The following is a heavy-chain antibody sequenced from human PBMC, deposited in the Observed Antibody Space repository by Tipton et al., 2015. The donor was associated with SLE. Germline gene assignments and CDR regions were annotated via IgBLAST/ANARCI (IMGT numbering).Heavy chain of an antibody. J-gene: IGHJ4*02. Sequence: SLRLSCAASGFTFSSYAMHWVRQAPGKGLEWAAVISYDGSNKYYADSVKGRFTISRDNSKNTLYLQMNSLRAEDTAVYYCARGLYDSSGYYSSWGQGTLVTVSS. CDR3: ARGLYDSSGYYSS. CDR2: ISYDGSNK. D-gene: IGHD3-22*01. CDR1: GFTFSSYA. V-gene: IGHV3-30-3*01.